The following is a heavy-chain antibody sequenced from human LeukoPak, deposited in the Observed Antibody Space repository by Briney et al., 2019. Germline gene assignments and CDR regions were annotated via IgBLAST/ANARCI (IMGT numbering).Heavy chain of an antibody. V-gene: IGHV4-4*07. D-gene: IGHD2-21*02. CDR2: IYSTGST. CDR3: AKLVTAIVDF. CDR1: GSSISSYY. Sequence: SETLSLTCSVSGSSISSYYWSWVRQPAGKGLEWIGRIYSTGSTNYSPSLKSRVTVSVDTSKNQFSLKLSSVTAADTAVYYCAKLVTAIVDFWGQGTLVTVSS. J-gene: IGHJ1*01.